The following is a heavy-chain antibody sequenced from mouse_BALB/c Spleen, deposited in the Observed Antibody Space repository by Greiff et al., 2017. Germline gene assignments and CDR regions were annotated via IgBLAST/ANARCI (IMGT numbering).Heavy chain of an antibody. D-gene: IGHD4-1*01. Sequence: QVQLQQPGAELVKPGASVRLSCKASGYTFTSYYMYWVKQRPGQGLEWIGGINPSNGGTNFNEKFKSKATLTVDKSSSTAYMQLSSLTSEDSAVYYCTIGTGTWFAYWGQGTLVTVSA. J-gene: IGHJ3*01. CDR3: TIGTGTWFAY. CDR1: GYTFTSYY. V-gene: IGHV1S16*01. CDR2: INPSNGGT.